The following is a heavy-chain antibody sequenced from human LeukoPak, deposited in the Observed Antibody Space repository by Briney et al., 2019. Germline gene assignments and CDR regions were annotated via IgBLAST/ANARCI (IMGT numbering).Heavy chain of an antibody. CDR3: ARDDPNTIFGVAASTHWFDP. J-gene: IGHJ5*02. V-gene: IGHV3-74*01. CDR1: GFTFSSYW. Sequence: GGSLRLSFAASGFTFSSYWMHWVRQAPGKGLVWVSRINSDGSSTSYADSVKGRFTISRDNAKNTLYLQMNSLRAEDTAVYYCARDDPNTIFGVAASTHWFDPWGQGTLVTVSS. CDR2: INSDGSST. D-gene: IGHD3-3*01.